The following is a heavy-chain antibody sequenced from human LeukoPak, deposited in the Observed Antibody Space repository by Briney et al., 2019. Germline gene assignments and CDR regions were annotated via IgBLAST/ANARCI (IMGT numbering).Heavy chain of an antibody. CDR3: TRLDYGGNSGEYYYYGMDV. CDR2: IRSKANSYAT. D-gene: IGHD4-23*01. J-gene: IGHJ6*02. V-gene: IGHV3-73*01. Sequence: GGSLRLSCAASGFTFSGSAMHWVRQASGKGLEWVGRIRSKANSYATAYAASVKGRFTISRDDSKNTAYLQMNSLKTEDTAVYYCTRLDYGGNSGEYYYYGMDVWGQGITVTVSS. CDR1: GFTFSGSA.